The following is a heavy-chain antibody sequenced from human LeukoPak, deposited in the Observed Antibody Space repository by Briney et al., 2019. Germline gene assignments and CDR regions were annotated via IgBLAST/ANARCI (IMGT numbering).Heavy chain of an antibody. CDR2: IYYSGST. V-gene: IGHV4-39*01. CDR1: GGSISSGTYY. J-gene: IGHJ4*02. Sequence: PSQTLSLTCTVSGGSISSGTYYWGWIRQPPGKGLEWIGRIYYSGSTYYNPSLKSRVTISVDTSKNQFPLKLSSVTAADTAVYYCASTTDSHGGFDYWGQGTLVTVSS. D-gene: IGHD1-1*01. CDR3: ASTTDSHGGFDY.